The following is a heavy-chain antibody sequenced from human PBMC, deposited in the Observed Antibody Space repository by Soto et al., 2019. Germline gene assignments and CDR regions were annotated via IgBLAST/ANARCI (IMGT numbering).Heavy chain of an antibody. CDR3: AKGAYYDFWSGYSAFDC. D-gene: IGHD3-3*01. CDR2: INGSGDNT. V-gene: IGHV3-23*01. CDR1: GFTFSSNV. Sequence: EVQLLESGGGLVQPGGSLRLSCAASGFTFSSNVMSWVRQAPGKGLEWVSAINGSGDNTYYADSVKGRFSISRDNSKNTLDLQMNSLRAEDTAIYYCAKGAYYDFWSGYSAFDCWGQGTLVTVSS. J-gene: IGHJ4*02.